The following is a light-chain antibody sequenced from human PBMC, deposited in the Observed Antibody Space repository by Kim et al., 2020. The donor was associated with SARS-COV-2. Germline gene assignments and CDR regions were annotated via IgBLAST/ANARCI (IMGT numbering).Light chain of an antibody. J-gene: IGKJ1*01. CDR1: QSVSSSY. CDR2: GAS. CDR3: QQYGSSHTWT. Sequence: EIVLTQSPGTLSLSPGERATLSCRASQSVSSSYLAWYQQKPGQAPRLLIYGASSRATGIPDRFSGSGSGTDFTLTISRLEPEDFAVYYCQQYGSSHTWTFGQWTKVDIK. V-gene: IGKV3-20*01.